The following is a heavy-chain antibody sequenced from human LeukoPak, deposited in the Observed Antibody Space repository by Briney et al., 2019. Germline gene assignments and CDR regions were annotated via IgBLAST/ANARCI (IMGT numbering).Heavy chain of an antibody. D-gene: IGHD3-9*01. Sequence: GGSLRLSCTAAGFNFSTYWMTWVRQVPGKGLEWGANIKEDGSEIYYVYAVKGRFSISRDNATNSLYLQMNSLRAEDTALYYCARDAAYYDILTGYFDYWGQGTLVTVSS. J-gene: IGHJ4*02. CDR1: GFNFSTYW. CDR2: IKEDGSEI. V-gene: IGHV3-7*03. CDR3: ARDAAYYDILTGYFDY.